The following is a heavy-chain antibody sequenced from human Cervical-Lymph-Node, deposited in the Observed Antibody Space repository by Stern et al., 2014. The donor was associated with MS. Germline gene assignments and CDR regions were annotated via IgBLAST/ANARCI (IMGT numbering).Heavy chain of an antibody. D-gene: IGHD2-2*01. J-gene: IGHJ5*02. CDR3: ARLRSTSWFDL. Sequence: EVQLVESGAEVQKPGESLRISCKGSGYSFTDFWVAWVRQMPGKGLEWMGLIYPGDSDTRYSPAFQGQFTISADKSVKTAYLQWSGLKDSDTAMYYCARLRSTSWFDLWGQGTQVTVSS. CDR1: GYSFTDFW. CDR2: IYPGDSDT. V-gene: IGHV5-51*01.